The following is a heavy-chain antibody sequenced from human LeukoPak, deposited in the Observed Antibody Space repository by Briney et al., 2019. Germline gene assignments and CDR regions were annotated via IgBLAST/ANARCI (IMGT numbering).Heavy chain of an antibody. CDR1: GFTFSSYA. V-gene: IGHV3-30*04. CDR3: ARVMGSGKKVLLWFGELDY. J-gene: IGHJ4*02. CDR2: ISYDGSNK. D-gene: IGHD3-10*01. Sequence: SGGSLRLSCAASGFTFSSYAMHWVRQAPGKGLEWVAVISYDGSNKYYADSVKGRFTISRDNSKNTLYLQMNSLRAEDTAVYYCARVMGSGKKVLLWFGELDYWGQGTLVTVSS.